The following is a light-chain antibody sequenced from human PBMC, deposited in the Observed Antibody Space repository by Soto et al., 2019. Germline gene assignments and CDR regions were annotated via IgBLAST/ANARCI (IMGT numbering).Light chain of an antibody. J-gene: IGKJ1*01. Sequence: IEVTQSPSSLAASLGDRVTITCRASQTIGTYVNWYRQKSGAAPELLIYDASTLQSGVTSRFRGGASGTDFNLTISSLQLDDFATYYCQQSYNTPLTFGQGTKVEIK. CDR2: DAS. V-gene: IGKV1-39*01. CDR3: QQSYNTPLT. CDR1: QTIGTY.